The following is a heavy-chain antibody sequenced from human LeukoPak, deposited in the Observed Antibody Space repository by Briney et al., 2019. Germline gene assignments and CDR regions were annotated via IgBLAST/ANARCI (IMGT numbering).Heavy chain of an antibody. D-gene: IGHD5-24*01. CDR3: ARGEDGYNLGLFDY. J-gene: IGHJ4*02. Sequence: ASVKVSCKASGYTFTSYDINWVRQATGQGLEWMGWMDPNSGNTGYAQKFQGRVTMTRNTSISTAYMELSSLRSEHTAVYYCARGEDGYNLGLFDYWGQGTLVTVSS. CDR1: GYTFTSYD. V-gene: IGHV1-8*01. CDR2: MDPNSGNT.